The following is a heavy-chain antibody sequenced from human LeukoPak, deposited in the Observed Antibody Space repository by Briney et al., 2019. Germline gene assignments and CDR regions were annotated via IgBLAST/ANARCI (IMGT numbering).Heavy chain of an antibody. D-gene: IGHD2-15*01. V-gene: IGHV3-23*01. CDR1: GFTFTSYA. CDR2: ICGSDGTT. J-gene: IGHJ4*02. CDR3: AKGAGGSCYSGSDY. Sequence: GGSLRLSCAASGFTFTSYAMSWVRQAPGKGLEWVSVICGSDGTTHYADSVKGRFTISRDNSKNTLYPQMNSLRAEDTAVYYCAKGAGGSCYSGSDYWGQGTLVTVST.